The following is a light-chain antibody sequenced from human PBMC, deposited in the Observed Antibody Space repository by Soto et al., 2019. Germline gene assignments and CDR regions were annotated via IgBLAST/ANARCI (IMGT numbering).Light chain of an antibody. Sequence: EIVLTQSPATLSLSAGERATLSCRASQSITIELAWYQQKPGQAPRLLICDASNRATGIPARFSGSGSGTDFTLTISTLEPEDSAIYDWQQRSTWPLTFGQGTRLEIK. CDR3: QQRSTWPLT. J-gene: IGKJ5*01. V-gene: IGKV3-11*01. CDR1: QSITIE. CDR2: DAS.